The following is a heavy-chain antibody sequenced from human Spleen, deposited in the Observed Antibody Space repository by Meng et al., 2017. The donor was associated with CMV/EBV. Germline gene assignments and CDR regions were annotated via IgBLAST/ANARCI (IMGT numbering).Heavy chain of an antibody. J-gene: IGHJ4*02. CDR3: ARVDYDSILYFDY. CDR2: ITSSDTI. CDR1: GFTCSDYY. V-gene: IGHV3-11*01. D-gene: IGHD3-22*01. Sequence: CAASGFTCSDYYRSWIRQAPGKGLEWVSYITSSDTIYYADSVKGRFTISRDNAKNSLYLQMNSLRAEDTAVYYCARVDYDSILYFDYWGQGTLVTVSS.